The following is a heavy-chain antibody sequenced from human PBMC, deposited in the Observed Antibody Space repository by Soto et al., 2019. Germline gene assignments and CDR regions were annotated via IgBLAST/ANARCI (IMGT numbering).Heavy chain of an antibody. V-gene: IGHV1-24*01. CDR2: FDPEDGKR. CDR1: GYTLTGLS. Sequence: QVQLVQSGAEVKKPGASVKVSCKVSGYTLTGLSMHWVRQAPGKGLEWMGGFDPEDGKRLYAQKFQRRVTMTEDTSTDTGYMELSSLRSEDTAVYYCATVETLGYCTNSLCVSWDYWGQGTLVTVSS. J-gene: IGHJ4*02. D-gene: IGHD2-8*01. CDR3: ATVETLGYCTNSLCVSWDY.